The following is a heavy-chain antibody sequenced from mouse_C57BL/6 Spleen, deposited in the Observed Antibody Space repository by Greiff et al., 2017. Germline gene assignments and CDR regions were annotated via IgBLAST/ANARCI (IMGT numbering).Heavy chain of an antibody. J-gene: IGHJ2*01. V-gene: IGHV5-9*01. D-gene: IGHD2-4*01. CDR1: GFTFSSYT. CDR3: ARQGGYDYGLDY. CDR2: ISGGGGNT. Sequence: EVMLVESGGGLVKPGGSLKLSCAASGFTFSSYTMSWVRQTPEKRLEWVATISGGGGNTYYPASVKGRFTIARDNAKNTLYLQMCSLMSEYTALYYCARQGGYDYGLDYWGQGTTLTVSS.